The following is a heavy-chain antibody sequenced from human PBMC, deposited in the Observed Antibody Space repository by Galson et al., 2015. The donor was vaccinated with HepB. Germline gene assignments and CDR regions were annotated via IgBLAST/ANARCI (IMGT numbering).Heavy chain of an antibody. J-gene: IGHJ6*02. D-gene: IGHD3-22*01. Sequence: SVKVSCKASGDTFNSYTISWVRQAPGQGLEWMGRVIPMLGIPNYAQKLQGRVTITADKSTSTAYMELSTLTSEDTAVYYCASGPRKNYYDTGCPYDMDVWGQGTTVTVSS. CDR1: GDTFNSYT. CDR3: ASGPRKNYYDTGCPYDMDV. CDR2: VIPMLGIP. V-gene: IGHV1-69*02.